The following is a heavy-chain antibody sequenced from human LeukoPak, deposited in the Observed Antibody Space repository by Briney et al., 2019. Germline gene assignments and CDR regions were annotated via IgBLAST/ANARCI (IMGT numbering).Heavy chain of an antibody. J-gene: IGHJ4*02. V-gene: IGHV3-23*01. D-gene: IGHD6-19*01. Sequence: PGGSLRLSCAASGFTFSSYAMSWVRQAPGKGLEWVSAISGSGGSTYYADSVKGRFTISRDNSKNTLYLQMNSLRAEDTAVYYCARDLAVAGTLYYFDYWGQGTLVTVSS. CDR3: ARDLAVAGTLYYFDY. CDR1: GFTFSSYA. CDR2: ISGSGGST.